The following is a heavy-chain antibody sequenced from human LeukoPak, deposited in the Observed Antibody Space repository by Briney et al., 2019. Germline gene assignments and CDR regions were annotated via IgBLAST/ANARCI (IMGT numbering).Heavy chain of an antibody. D-gene: IGHD2/OR15-2a*01. Sequence: GSLRLSCAASGFTFSTYTMNWVRQAPGKGLEWISYISTSSSTIYYADSVKGRFTISRDNAKNSLFLQMNSLRAEDTAIYYCARGQFLIDYWGQGTLVTVSS. J-gene: IGHJ4*02. CDR2: ISTSSSTI. CDR1: GFTFSTYT. V-gene: IGHV3-48*01. CDR3: ARGQFLIDY.